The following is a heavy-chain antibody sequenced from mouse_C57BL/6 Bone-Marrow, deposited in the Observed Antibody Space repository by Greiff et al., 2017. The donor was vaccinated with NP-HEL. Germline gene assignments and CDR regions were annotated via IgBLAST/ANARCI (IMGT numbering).Heavy chain of an antibody. V-gene: IGHV1-15*01. CDR1: GYTFTDYE. Sequence: LVESGAELVRPGASVTLSCKASGYTFTDYEMHWVKQTPVHGLEWIGAIDPETGGTAYNQKFKGKAILTADKSSSTAYMELRSLTSEDSAVYYCTRHGSRGFDYWGQGTTLTVSS. CDR3: TRHGSRGFDY. CDR2: IDPETGGT. J-gene: IGHJ2*01. D-gene: IGHD1-1*01.